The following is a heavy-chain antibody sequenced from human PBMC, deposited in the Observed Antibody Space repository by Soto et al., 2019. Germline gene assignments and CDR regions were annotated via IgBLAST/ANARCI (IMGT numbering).Heavy chain of an antibody. J-gene: IGHJ4*02. CDR1: GGSISSSSHY. Sequence: SETLSLTCTVSGGSISSSSHYWGWIRQSPGKGLEWIGTMYYSGSTYHNPSLKSRATISVDTSKNQFSLKLTSVTTADTAVYYCARHVAAARFFAFDYWGQGTLVTVSS. CDR3: ARHVAAARFFAFDY. CDR2: MYYSGST. D-gene: IGHD6-6*01. V-gene: IGHV4-39*01.